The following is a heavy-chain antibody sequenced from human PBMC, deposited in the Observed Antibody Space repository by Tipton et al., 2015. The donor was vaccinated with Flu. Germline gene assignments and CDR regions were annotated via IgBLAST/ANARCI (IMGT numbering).Heavy chain of an antibody. J-gene: IGHJ4*02. V-gene: IGHV4-59*08. CDR1: GASISDYY. CDR2: IPYSGTT. D-gene: IGHD4-17*01. CDR3: ASAPTMTTFFF. Sequence: TLSLTCSVSGASISDYYWNWIRQLPGKGLDWLAHIPYSGTTDYNPSLKRRLTVSADTSKNQFSLKLTSVTATDTAIYYCASAPTMTTFFFWGQGTLVTVSS.